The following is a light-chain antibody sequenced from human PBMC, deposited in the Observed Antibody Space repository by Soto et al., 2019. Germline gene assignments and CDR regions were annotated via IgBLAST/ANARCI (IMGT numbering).Light chain of an antibody. V-gene: IGKV3-20*01. CDR1: QSVSSSY. J-gene: IGKJ1*01. Sequence: EIVLTQSPGTLSLSPGERATLSCRASQSVSSSYLAWYQQKPGKAPRLLIYAASSRPTGIPARFSGSGSGTEFTLTISSLQSEDFAAYYCQQYNNCPRTFGQGTKVDIK. CDR3: QQYNNCPRT. CDR2: AAS.